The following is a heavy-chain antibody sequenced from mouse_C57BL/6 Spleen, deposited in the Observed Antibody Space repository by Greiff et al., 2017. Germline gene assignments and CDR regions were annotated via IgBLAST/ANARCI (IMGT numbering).Heavy chain of an antibody. V-gene: IGHV1-85*01. CDR2: IYPRDGST. J-gene: IGHJ2*01. CDR3: ARRAWVDY. CDR1: GYTFTNYD. Sequence: VKLVESGPGLVKPGASVKLSCKASGYTFTNYDINWVKQRPGQGLEWIGWIYPRDGSTTYNEMFKGKATLTVATYSSTAYMELHSLTSEDSAVYFCARRAWVDYGGQGTTLTVSA. D-gene: IGHD3-3*01.